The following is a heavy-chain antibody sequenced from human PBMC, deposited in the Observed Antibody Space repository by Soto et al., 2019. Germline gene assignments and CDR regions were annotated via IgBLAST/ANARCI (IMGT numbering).Heavy chain of an antibody. CDR3: ARLRVGARSRDCFDF. CDR2: IYYSGST. J-gene: IGHJ4*01. D-gene: IGHD1-26*01. CDR1: GGSISSYY. V-gene: IGHV4-59*01. Sequence: SETLSLTCTVSGGSISSYYWSWIRQPPGKGLEWIGHIYYSGSTNYNPSLKSRVTISVDTSKNQFSLKLSSVTAADTAVYYCARLRVGARSRDCFDFWGQGTLVTVSS.